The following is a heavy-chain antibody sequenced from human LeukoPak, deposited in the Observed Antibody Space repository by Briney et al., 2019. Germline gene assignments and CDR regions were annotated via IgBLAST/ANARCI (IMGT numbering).Heavy chain of an antibody. D-gene: IGHD3-22*01. J-gene: IGHJ3*02. Sequence: SQTLSLTCTVSGGSISSGSYYWSWIRQPAGKGLEWIGRIYYSGSTNYNPSLKSRVTISVDTSKNQFSLKLSSVTAADTAVYYCASSYYYDSSGPDAFDIWGQGTMVTVSS. CDR2: IYYSGST. V-gene: IGHV4-61*02. CDR3: ASSYYYDSSGPDAFDI. CDR1: GGSISSGSYY.